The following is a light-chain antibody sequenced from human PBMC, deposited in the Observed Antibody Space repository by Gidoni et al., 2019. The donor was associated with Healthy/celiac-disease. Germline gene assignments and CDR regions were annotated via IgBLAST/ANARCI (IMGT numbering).Light chain of an antibody. CDR1: KLGDKY. V-gene: IGLV3-1*01. Sequence: SYELTQPPSVSVSPGQTASITCSGDKLGDKYACWSQQKPGQSPVLVIYQDSKRPSGIPVRFSGSNSGNTATLTISGTQAMDEADYHCQAWDRSAVVFGGGTKLTVL. J-gene: IGLJ2*01. CDR2: QDS. CDR3: QAWDRSAVV.